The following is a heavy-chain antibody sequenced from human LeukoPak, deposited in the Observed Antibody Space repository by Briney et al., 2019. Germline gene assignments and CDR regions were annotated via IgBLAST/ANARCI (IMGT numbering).Heavy chain of an antibody. CDR1: GGSFSGYY. CDR3: ARVLAVTTPTDAFDI. V-gene: IGHV4-34*01. CDR2: INHSGST. J-gene: IGHJ3*02. Sequence: SETLSLTCAVYGGSFSGYYWSWIRQPPGKGLEWIGEINHSGSTNYNPSLKSRVTISVDTSKNQFSLKLSSVTAADTAVYYCARVLAVTTPTDAFDIWGQGTMVTVSS. D-gene: IGHD4-17*01.